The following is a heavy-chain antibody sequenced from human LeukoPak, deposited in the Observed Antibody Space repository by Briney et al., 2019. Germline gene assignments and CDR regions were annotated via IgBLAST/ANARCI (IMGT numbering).Heavy chain of an antibody. V-gene: IGHV1-2*02. CDR3: ARASFWESPINWFAP. CDR1: GYTFTRYY. CDR2: INPKNGGS. J-gene: IGHJ5*02. D-gene: IGHD3-16*01. Sequence: ASVKVSCKAFGYTFTRYYMHWVRQAPGRGLEWVGWINPKNGGSNYAQKFQGRVTMTRDRSISTAYMELSRLTSDDTAVYYCARASFWESPINWFAPWGQGPRSPSPQ.